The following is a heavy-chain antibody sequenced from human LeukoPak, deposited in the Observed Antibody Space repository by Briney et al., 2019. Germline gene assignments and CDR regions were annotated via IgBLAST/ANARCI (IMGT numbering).Heavy chain of an antibody. CDR1: GGSISSYY. V-gene: IGHV4-4*07. CDR3: ARDSGSGWYDWFDP. J-gene: IGHJ5*02. Sequence: SETLSLTCTVSGGSISSYYWSWIRQPAGKGLEWIGRIYTSGSTNYNPSLKSRVTMSVDTSKNQFFLKLSSVTAADTAVYYCARDSGSGWYDWFDPWGQGTLVTVSS. D-gene: IGHD6-19*01. CDR2: IYTSGST.